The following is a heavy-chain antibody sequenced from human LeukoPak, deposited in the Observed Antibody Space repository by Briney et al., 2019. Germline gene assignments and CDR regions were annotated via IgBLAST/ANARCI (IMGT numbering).Heavy chain of an antibody. J-gene: IGHJ4*02. V-gene: IGHV3-11*06. D-gene: IGHD4-17*01. CDR1: GFTSSDYY. CDR3: ARLYGGYGDYYFDY. CDR2: ISSSSSYT. Sequence: PGGSLRLSCAASGFTSSDYYMSWIRQAPGKGLEWVSYISSSSSYTNYADSVKGRFTISRDNAKNTLYLQMNSLRAEDTAVYYCARLYGGYGDYYFDYWGQGTLVTVSS.